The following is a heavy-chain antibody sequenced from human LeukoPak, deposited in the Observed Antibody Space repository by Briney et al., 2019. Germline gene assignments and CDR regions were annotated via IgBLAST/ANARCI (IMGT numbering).Heavy chain of an antibody. CDR1: GFTFSNYW. V-gene: IGHV3-7*01. J-gene: IGHJ4*02. Sequence: GGSLRLSCAASGFTFSNYWMSWVRQAPGKGLEWVANIKQDGSEKYFVDSVKGRFTISRDNAKNSLYLQMNSLRAEDTAVYYCARVGSFWSGYYVNWGQGTLVTVSS. CDR2: IKQDGSEK. D-gene: IGHD3-3*01. CDR3: ARVGSFWSGYYVN.